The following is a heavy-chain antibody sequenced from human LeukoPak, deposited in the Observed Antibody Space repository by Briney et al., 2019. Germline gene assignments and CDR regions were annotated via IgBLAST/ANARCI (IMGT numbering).Heavy chain of an antibody. CDR3: ARSYVVVTAIDAFDI. J-gene: IGHJ3*02. V-gene: IGHV3-48*03. CDR1: GFTFSSYE. D-gene: IGHD2-21*02. Sequence: SGGSLRLSCAASGFTFSSYEMNWVRQAPGKGLEWVSYISSSGSTIYCADSVKGRFTISRDNAKNSLYLQMNSLRAEDTAVYYCARSYVVVTAIDAFDIWGQGTMVTVSS. CDR2: ISSSGSTI.